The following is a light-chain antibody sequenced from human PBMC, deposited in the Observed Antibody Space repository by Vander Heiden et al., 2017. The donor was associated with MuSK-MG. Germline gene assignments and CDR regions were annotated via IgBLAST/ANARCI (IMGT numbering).Light chain of an antibody. V-gene: IGLV2-14*01. CDR2: EVS. Sequence: QSALTQPASVSGSPGQSIALSCTGTSSDIGGYNFVSWYQQHPGKAPKLMIYEVSNRPSGVSNRFSGSKPGNTASLTISGLLAEDEADYYCSSYTSSNTLVFGEGTKLTVL. J-gene: IGLJ2*01. CDR1: SSDIGGYNF. CDR3: SSYTSSNTLV.